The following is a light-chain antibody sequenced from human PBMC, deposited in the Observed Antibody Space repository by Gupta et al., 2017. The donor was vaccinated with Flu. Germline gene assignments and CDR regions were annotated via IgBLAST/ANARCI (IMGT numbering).Light chain of an antibody. Sequence: DIQMTQSPSTLSTSVGDRVTITCRASQSISTWLAWYQQKPGKAPKLLIYKASSLESGVPSRFSGSGSGTEFTLTISTLQPDDFATYYCQQYNSYPLTFGGGTKVEIK. CDR2: KAS. V-gene: IGKV1-5*03. CDR3: QQYNSYPLT. J-gene: IGKJ4*01. CDR1: QSISTW.